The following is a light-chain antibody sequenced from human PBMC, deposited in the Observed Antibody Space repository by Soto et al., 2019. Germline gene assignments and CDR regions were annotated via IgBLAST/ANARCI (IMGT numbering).Light chain of an antibody. V-gene: IGKV3-11*01. CDR2: DAS. CDR1: QSISSY. CDR3: QHRTNWPPA. J-gene: IGKJ5*01. Sequence: EFVLTQSPATLSLSPGERGTLSCRASQSISSYLAWFQQKPGQAPRLLVYDASKRATGIPARFSGGGSGTDFTLTISSLEPEDFAVYYCQHRTNWPPAFGQGTRLEIK.